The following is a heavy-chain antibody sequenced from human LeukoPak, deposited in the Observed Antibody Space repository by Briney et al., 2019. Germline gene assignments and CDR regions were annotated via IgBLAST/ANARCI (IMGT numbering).Heavy chain of an antibody. CDR2: ISGSGGST. CDR3: ARVATVTYYYYYMDV. Sequence: GGSLRLSCAASGFTFSSYAMSWVRQAPGKGLEWVSAISGSGGSTYYADSVKGRFTISRDNAKNSLYLQMNSLRAEDTAVYYCARVATVTYYYYYMDVWGKGTTVTISS. CDR1: GFTFSSYA. D-gene: IGHD4-17*01. J-gene: IGHJ6*03. V-gene: IGHV3-23*01.